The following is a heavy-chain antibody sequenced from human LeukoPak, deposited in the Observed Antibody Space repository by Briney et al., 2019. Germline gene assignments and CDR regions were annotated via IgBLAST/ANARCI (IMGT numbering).Heavy chain of an antibody. V-gene: IGHV3-23*01. CDR2: ISDSGGST. CDR3: ARAIQLWFPTTGY. CDR1: GFTFSNYA. D-gene: IGHD5-18*01. Sequence: GGSLRLSCAASGFTFSNYAMSWVRQAPGKGLEWVSAISDSGGSTYYADSVKGRFAISRDNSKNTLDLQMNILRAEDSAVYYCARAIQLWFPTTGYWGQGTLVTVSS. J-gene: IGHJ4*02.